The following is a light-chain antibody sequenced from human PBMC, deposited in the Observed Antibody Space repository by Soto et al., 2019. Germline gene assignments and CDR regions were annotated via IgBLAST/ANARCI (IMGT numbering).Light chain of an antibody. J-gene: IGKJ5*01. CDR2: DVS. CDR1: QSVNRRY. Sequence: EIVLTQSPGTLSLSPGERATLSCRASQSVNRRYLAWYQQKPGQPPRLLIYDVSNRATGIPARFSGSGSGTDFTLTITSLEPEDFAVYFCHQRYNWPRVTFGQGTQLEIK. V-gene: IGKV3-11*01. CDR3: HQRYNWPRVT.